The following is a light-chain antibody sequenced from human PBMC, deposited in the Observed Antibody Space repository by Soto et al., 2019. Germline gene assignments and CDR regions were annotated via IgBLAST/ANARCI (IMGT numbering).Light chain of an antibody. CDR3: QQRFSRPLT. CDR2: DAS. V-gene: IGKV3D-11*02. Sequence: IILTASPSTLSLSPGDRATLSCRASQSIASSLAWYQQNPGPASRLLIHDASNKATGIPARFSGSGAGTDLTLIISNLEDEDVAVYYCQQRFSRPLTFGGGTKVDIK. J-gene: IGKJ4*01. CDR1: QSIASS.